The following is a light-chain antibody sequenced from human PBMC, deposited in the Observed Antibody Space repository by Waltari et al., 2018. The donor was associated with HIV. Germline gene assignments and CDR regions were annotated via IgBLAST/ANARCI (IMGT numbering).Light chain of an antibody. Sequence: QLTQSPSSWSAFVEARVTLTCRASQMISNWLSWYQLKPGTAPNLLISAASNLQSGIPVRFSGSGSGTNFTLTISSLQPEDFATYYCQQAHSLPWTFGQGTKVE. J-gene: IGKJ1*01. CDR3: QQAHSLPWT. V-gene: IGKV1-12*01. CDR1: QMISNW. CDR2: AAS.